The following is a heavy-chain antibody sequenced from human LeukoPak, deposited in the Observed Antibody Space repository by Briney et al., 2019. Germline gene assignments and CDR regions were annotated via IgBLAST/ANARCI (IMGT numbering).Heavy chain of an antibody. CDR2: INHSGST. D-gene: IGHD3-22*01. CDR1: GGSFSGYY. Sequence: SETLSLTCAVYGGSFSGYYWSWIRQPPGKGLEWIGEINHSGSTNYNPSLKSRVTISVDTSKNQFSLKLSSVTAADTAVYYCARQGGYYDSSGYPSLWGQGTLVTVSS. V-gene: IGHV4-34*01. J-gene: IGHJ4*02. CDR3: ARQGGYYDSSGYPSL.